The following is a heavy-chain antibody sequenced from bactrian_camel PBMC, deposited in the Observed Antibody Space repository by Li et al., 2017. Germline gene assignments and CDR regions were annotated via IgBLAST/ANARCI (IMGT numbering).Heavy chain of an antibody. CDR1: GYSFRRGC. D-gene: IGHD5*01. V-gene: IGHV3S6*01. CDR2: STDEKST. CDR3: AAKGGKRCGTTNAFNGYEY. J-gene: IGHJ4*01. Sequence: VQLVESGGGSVQAGGSLRLSCAASGYSFRRGCMSWFRQVPGKEREGVVSTDEKSTYYADSVKGRFTIAMDNARMSGTLQMNSLKPEDTAMYYCAAKGGKRCGTTNAFNGYEYWGQGTQVTVS.